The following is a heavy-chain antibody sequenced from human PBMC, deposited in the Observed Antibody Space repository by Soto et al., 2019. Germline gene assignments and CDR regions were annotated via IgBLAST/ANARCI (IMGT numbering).Heavy chain of an antibody. V-gene: IGHV1-69*06. CDR2: IIPIFGTA. Sequence: QVQLVQSGAEVKKPGSSVKVSCKASGGTFSSYAISWVRQAPGQGLEWMGGIIPIFGTANYAQKFQGRVTITADKSTSTAYMELRSRRSEDTAVYYCASPYSGSYPGAFDIWGQGTMVTVSS. D-gene: IGHD1-26*01. CDR3: ASPYSGSYPGAFDI. CDR1: GGTFSSYA. J-gene: IGHJ3*02.